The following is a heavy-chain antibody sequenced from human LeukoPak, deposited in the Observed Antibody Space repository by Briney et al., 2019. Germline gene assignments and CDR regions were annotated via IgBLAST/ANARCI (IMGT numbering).Heavy chain of an antibody. CDR2: ISGSGGST. CDR1: GFSFSSYV. CDR3: AKDHEMASMKKGY. D-gene: IGHD5-24*01. J-gene: IGHJ4*02. Sequence: GGSLRLSRAASGFSFSSYVMSWVRQAPGEGLEWVSGISGSGGSTYYADSVKGRFTISRDNSKNTLYLEMNSLRAEDTAVYYCAKDHEMASMKKGYWGQGTLVTVSS. V-gene: IGHV3-23*01.